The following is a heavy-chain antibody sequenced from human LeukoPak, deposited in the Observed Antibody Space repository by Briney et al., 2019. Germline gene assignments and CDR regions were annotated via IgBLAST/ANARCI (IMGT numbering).Heavy chain of an antibody. V-gene: IGHV4-39*07. D-gene: IGHD3-10*01. CDR1: VGSISNSSYY. CDR2: IYYSGIT. Sequence: SETLSLTCTVPVGSISNSSYYWGWIRQPPGKGLEWIGSIYYSGITYYNPSLKSRFTISVHTSKNQFSLKLSSVTAADTAVYYCARAVRGVDINWFDPWGQGTLVTVSS. J-gene: IGHJ5*02. CDR3: ARAVRGVDINWFDP.